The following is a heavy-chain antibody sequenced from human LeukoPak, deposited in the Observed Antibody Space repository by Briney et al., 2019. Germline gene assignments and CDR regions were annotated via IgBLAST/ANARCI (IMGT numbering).Heavy chain of an antibody. CDR2: IYYSGST. V-gene: IGHV4-59*01. CDR3: ARGGNSWGFDP. D-gene: IGHD6-13*01. Sequence: SETLSLTCTVSGGSISSYYWSWIRQPPGKGLEWIGYIYYSGSTNYNPSLKSRVTISVDTSKNQFTLKLSSVTAADTAVYYCARGGNSWGFDPWGQGTLVTVSS. J-gene: IGHJ5*02. CDR1: GGSISSYY.